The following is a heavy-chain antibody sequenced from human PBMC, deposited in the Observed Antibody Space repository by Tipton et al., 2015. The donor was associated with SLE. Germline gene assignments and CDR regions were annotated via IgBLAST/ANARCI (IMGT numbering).Heavy chain of an antibody. Sequence: SLRLSCAASGFTFTGFWMSWVRQAPGKGLEWMANVNPDGSEKNYVDSLKGRFTISRDNGKNSLYLQMNSLRAEDTAVYYCARGLAAPADGGQGTLVTVSS. CDR2: VNPDGSEK. D-gene: IGHD6-13*01. V-gene: IGHV3-7*01. J-gene: IGHJ4*02. CDR1: GFTFTGFW. CDR3: ARGLAAPAD.